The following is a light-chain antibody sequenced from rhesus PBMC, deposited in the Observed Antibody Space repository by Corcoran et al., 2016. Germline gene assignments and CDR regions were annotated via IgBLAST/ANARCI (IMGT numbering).Light chain of an antibody. CDR3: GRHYSGADV. V-gene: IGLV7-88*01. J-gene: IGLJ6*01. Sequence: QAVVTQDPSLTVSPGGTVTLTCGSSAGAVTGSHYPYWFQQKPGQAPRTLIYDTSNKLSGTPARFSGALLGGKAALTLSGAQPEDGAEYYCGRHYSGADVSGSGTKLTVL. CDR1: AGAVTGSHY. CDR2: DTS.